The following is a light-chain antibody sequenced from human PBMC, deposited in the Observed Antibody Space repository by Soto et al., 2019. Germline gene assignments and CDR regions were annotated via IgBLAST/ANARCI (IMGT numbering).Light chain of an antibody. CDR2: GAS. V-gene: IGKV3-20*01. CDR3: QQYASSPLT. Sequence: EIVLTQSPGTLSLSPGERATLSCRASQSVGRNYLAWYKQKPDQAPRLLIYGASSRATGIPATFSGSGSGTDFTLTISRLEPEDFAVYYCQQYASSPLTFGGGTKVEIK. J-gene: IGKJ4*01. CDR1: QSVGRNY.